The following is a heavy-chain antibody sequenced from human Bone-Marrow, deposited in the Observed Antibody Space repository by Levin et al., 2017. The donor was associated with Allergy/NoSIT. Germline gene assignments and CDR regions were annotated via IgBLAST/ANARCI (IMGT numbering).Heavy chain of an antibody. CDR1: GFTFSDYY. D-gene: IGHD3-10*01. Sequence: LSLTCAASGFTFSDYYMSWIRQAPGKGLEWVSYISSSSSYTNYADSVKGRFTISRDNAKNSLYLQMNSLRAEDTAVYYCARDRLRSITMVRGPLDYWGQGTLVTVSS. CDR3: ARDRLRSITMVRGPLDY. J-gene: IGHJ4*02. CDR2: ISSSSSYT. V-gene: IGHV3-11*05.